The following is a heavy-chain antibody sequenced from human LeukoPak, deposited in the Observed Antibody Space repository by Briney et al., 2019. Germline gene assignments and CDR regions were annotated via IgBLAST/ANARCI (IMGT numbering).Heavy chain of an antibody. V-gene: IGHV4-30-2*01. D-gene: IGHD5-12*01. Sequence: SETLSLTCAVSGGSISGGGSSWSWIRQPPGKGLEWIGYIYHSGSTYYNPSLKSRVTISVDRSKNQFSLKLCSVTAADTAVYYCARGSYSGYDFWFDPWGQGTLVTVSS. J-gene: IGHJ5*02. CDR3: ARGSYSGYDFWFDP. CDR2: IYHSGST. CDR1: GGSISGGGSS.